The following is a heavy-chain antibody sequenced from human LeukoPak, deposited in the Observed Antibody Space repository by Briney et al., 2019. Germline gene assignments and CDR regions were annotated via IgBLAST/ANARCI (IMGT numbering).Heavy chain of an antibody. CDR2: IYYSGST. Sequence: PSETLSLTCTVSGGSISSYYWSWIRQPPGKGLEWIGYIYYSGSTNYNPSHKSRVTISVDTSKNQFSLKLSSVTAADTAVYYCARVPPLYYDSSGYYYEADVFDIWGQGTMVTVSS. CDR3: ARVPPLYYDSSGYYYEADVFDI. J-gene: IGHJ3*02. D-gene: IGHD3-22*01. V-gene: IGHV4-59*01. CDR1: GGSISSYY.